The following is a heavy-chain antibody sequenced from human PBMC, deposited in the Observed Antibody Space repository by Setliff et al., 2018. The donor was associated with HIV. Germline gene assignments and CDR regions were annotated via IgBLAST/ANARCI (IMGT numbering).Heavy chain of an antibody. V-gene: IGHV4-61*02. CDR1: GGSISSGIYY. CDR3: ARAPTGVTNAFDI. J-gene: IGHJ3*02. D-gene: IGHD2-8*02. Sequence: SETLSLTCTVSGGSISSGIYYWIWIRQPAGKGLEWIGPVYTTGGTNYNPSLESLLTISVDTSRNQFSLRLSSVTAADTAVYYCARAPTGVTNAFDIWGQGTMVTVSS. CDR2: VYTTGGT.